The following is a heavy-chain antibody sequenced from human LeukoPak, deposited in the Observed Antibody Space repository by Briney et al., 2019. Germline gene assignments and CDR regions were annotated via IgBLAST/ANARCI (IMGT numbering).Heavy chain of an antibody. J-gene: IGHJ3*02. D-gene: IGHD4-17*01. V-gene: IGHV3-30-3*01. CDR1: GFTFSDYA. CDR2: ISYHGNDK. Sequence: GGSLRLSCAASGFTFSDYAIHWVRQAPGKGLEWVAVISYHGNDKFYADSVKGRFTISRDNSKNTLYLQMNSLRPEDTAVYYCARDDYGEKGYAFDIWGQGTMVTVSS. CDR3: ARDDYGEKGYAFDI.